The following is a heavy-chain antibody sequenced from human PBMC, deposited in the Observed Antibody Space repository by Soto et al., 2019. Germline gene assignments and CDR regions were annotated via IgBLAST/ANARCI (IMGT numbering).Heavy chain of an antibody. Sequence: QVQLQESGPGLVKPSQTLSLTCTVSGGSISSGGYYWSWIRQHPGKGLEWIGYIYYSGSTYYNPSLKSRVTISVDTSKNQFSLKLSSVTAADTAVYYCARDINSSGWYGMDVWGHGTTVTVSS. CDR2: IYYSGST. D-gene: IGHD6-19*01. J-gene: IGHJ6*02. CDR3: ARDINSSGWYGMDV. CDR1: GGSISSGGYY. V-gene: IGHV4-31*03.